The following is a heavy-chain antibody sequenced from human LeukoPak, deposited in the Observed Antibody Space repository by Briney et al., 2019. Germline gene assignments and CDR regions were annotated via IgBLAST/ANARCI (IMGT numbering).Heavy chain of an antibody. V-gene: IGHV1-69*05. Sequence: GASVKVSCKASGGTFSSYAISWVRQAPGQGLEWMGRIIPIFGTANYAQKFQGRVTITTDESTSTAYMELSSPRSEDTAVYYCARSPNIAVAGKGRRYYFDYWGQGTLVTVSS. CDR2: IIPIFGTA. D-gene: IGHD6-19*01. CDR3: ARSPNIAVAGKGRRYYFDY. CDR1: GGTFSSYA. J-gene: IGHJ4*02.